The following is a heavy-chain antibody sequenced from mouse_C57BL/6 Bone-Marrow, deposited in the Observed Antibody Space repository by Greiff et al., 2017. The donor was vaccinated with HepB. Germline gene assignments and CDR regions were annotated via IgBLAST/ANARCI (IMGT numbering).Heavy chain of an antibody. J-gene: IGHJ1*03. V-gene: IGHV1-18*01. CDR2: INPNNGGT. D-gene: IGHD1-1*01. CDR3: ARERITTVVAFYWYFDV. Sequence: EVQLQQSGPELVKPGASVKIPCKASGYTFTDYNMDWVKQSHGKSLEWIGDINPNNGGTIYNQKFKGKATLTVDKSSSTAYMELRSLTSEDTAVYYCARERITTVVAFYWYFDVWGTGTTVTVSS. CDR1: GYTFTDYN.